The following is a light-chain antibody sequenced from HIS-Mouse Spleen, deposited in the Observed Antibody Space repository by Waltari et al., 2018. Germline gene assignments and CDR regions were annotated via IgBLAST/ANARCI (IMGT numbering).Light chain of an antibody. CDR2: DDS. CDR3: CSYAGSSTVV. J-gene: IGLJ2*01. V-gene: IGLV3-21*02. Sequence: SYVLTQPPSVSVAPGQTARITCGGNNIGSKSVHGYQQKPGQAPVLVVYDDSDRPSGIPERFSGSNSGNTATLTISGLQAEDEADYYCCSYAGSSTVVFGGGTKLTVL. CDR1: NIGSKS.